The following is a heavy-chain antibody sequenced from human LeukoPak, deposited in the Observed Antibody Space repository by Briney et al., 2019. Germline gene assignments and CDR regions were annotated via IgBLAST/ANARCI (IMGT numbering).Heavy chain of an antibody. J-gene: IGHJ5*02. CDR1: GSTFSSYA. CDR2: ISGSGGST. V-gene: IGHV3-23*01. Sequence: GGSLRLSCAASGSTFSSYAMSWVRQAPGKGLEWVSAISGSGGSTYYADSVKGRFTISRDNSKNTLYLQMNSLRAEDTAVYYCAKSFYSNYRFDPWGQGTLVTVSS. CDR3: AKSFYSNYRFDP. D-gene: IGHD4-11*01.